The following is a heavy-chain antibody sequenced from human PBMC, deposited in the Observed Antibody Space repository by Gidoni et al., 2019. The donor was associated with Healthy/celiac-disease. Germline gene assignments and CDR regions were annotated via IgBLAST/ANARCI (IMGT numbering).Heavy chain of an antibody. CDR2: INANSGGT. CDR1: GDPVTGYY. V-gene: IGHV1-2*02. CDR3: ARDNRGSLSWFDP. Sequence: QVQLVQSGSEVKKPAASVKGSCKASGDPVTGYYMHWVRQAPGQGLEWMGWINANSGGTNYAQKVQGRVTMTRATSISTAYMELSRLRSDDTAVYYCARDNRGSLSWFDPWGQGTLVTVSS. D-gene: IGHD3-10*01. J-gene: IGHJ5*02.